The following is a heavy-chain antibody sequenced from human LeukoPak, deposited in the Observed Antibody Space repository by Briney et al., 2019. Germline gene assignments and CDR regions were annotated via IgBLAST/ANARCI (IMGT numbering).Heavy chain of an antibody. CDR3: ARWGSTSCYDY. J-gene: IGHJ4*02. D-gene: IGHD2-2*01. V-gene: IGHV3-9*03. Sequence: GRSLRLSCAASGFTFDDYAMHWVRQAPGKGLEWVSGISWNSGSIGYADSVKGRFTISRDNSKNTLFLQMGSLRADDMAVYYCARWGSTSCYDYWGQGTLVTVSS. CDR2: ISWNSGSI. CDR1: GFTFDDYA.